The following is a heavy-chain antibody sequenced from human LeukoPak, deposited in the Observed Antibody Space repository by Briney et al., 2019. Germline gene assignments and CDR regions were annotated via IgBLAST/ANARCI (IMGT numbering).Heavy chain of an antibody. CDR2: FGTRSTSI. J-gene: IGHJ4*02. CDR1: GFTFSGYS. V-gene: IGHV3-21*01. D-gene: IGHD3-22*01. CDR3: AREVSEGFDF. Sequence: GGSLRLSCTASGFTFSGYSMSWIRQAPGKGLEWVSSFGTRSTSIYHAGSVKGRFAISRDNAKNSLYLQMNSLRAEDTALYYCAREVSEGFDFWGQGTLSPSPQ.